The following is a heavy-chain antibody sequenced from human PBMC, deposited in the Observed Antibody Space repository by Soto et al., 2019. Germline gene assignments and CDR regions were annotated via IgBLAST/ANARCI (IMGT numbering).Heavy chain of an antibody. V-gene: IGHV4-34*01. CDR1: GGSFSGYY. CDR3: ASYDTSGYYV. D-gene: IGHD3-22*01. Sequence: LSLTCAVYGGSFSGYYWSWFRQPPGKGLEWIGEINHSGSTNYNPSLKSRVTISVDTSNNQFSLKLSSVTAADTAVYYCASYDTSGYYVGGQGTLVTVSS. J-gene: IGHJ4*02. CDR2: INHSGST.